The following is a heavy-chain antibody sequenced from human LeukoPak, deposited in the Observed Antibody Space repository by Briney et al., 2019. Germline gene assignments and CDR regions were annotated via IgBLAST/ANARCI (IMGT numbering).Heavy chain of an antibody. J-gene: IGHJ4*02. V-gene: IGHV3-74*01. CDR1: GFTFSSYW. CDR2: IDSDGISA. Sequence: PGGSLRLSCAASGFTFSSYWMHWVRQAPGKGLVWVSRIDSDGISATYADSVKGRFTISRDNSKNTLYLQMNSLRAEDTAVYFCASISGASWGDYWGQGTLVTVSS. D-gene: IGHD3-16*01. CDR3: ASISGASWGDY.